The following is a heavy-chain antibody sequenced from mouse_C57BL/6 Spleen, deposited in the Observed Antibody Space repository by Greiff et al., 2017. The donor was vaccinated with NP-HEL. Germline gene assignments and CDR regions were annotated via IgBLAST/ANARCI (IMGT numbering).Heavy chain of an antibody. D-gene: IGHD1-1*01. J-gene: IGHJ4*01. CDR3: AGITTVVDYYAMDY. V-gene: IGHV14-2*01. CDR1: GFNIKDYY. Sequence: EVQLKESGAELVKPGASVKLSCTASGFNIKDYYMHWVKQRTEQGLEWIGRIDPEDGETKYAPKFQGKATITADTSSNTAYLQLSSLTSEDTAVYYCAGITTVVDYYAMDYWGQGTSVTVSS. CDR2: IDPEDGET.